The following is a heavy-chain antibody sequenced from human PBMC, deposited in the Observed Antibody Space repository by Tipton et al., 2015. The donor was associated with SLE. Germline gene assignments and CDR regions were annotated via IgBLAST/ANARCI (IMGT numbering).Heavy chain of an antibody. CDR2: IYYSGST. V-gene: IGHV4-59*01. CDR3: ARGGSSWFRYYFDY. D-gene: IGHD6-13*01. CDR1: GGSFSGYY. J-gene: IGHJ4*02. Sequence: TLSLTCAVYGGSFSGYYWSWIRQPPGKELEWIGYIYYSGSTNYNPPLKSRVTISVDTSKNQFSLKLSSVTAADTAVYYCARGGSSWFRYYFDYWGQGTLVTVSS.